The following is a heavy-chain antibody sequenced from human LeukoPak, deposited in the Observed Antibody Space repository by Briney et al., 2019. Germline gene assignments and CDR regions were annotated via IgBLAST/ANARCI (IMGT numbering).Heavy chain of an antibody. CDR2: INPNSGGT. J-gene: IGHJ4*02. CDR3: ARAPDIEAVPTATYFDY. CDR1: GYTFTRYY. D-gene: IGHD6-19*01. Sequence: ASVKVSCKASGYTFTRYYMHWVRQAPGQGLEWMGWINPNSGGTIHAQTFQGRVTMTRDTSITVAYMELGRLRSDDTAVYYCARAPDIEAVPTATYFDYWGQGTLVSVSS. V-gene: IGHV1-2*02.